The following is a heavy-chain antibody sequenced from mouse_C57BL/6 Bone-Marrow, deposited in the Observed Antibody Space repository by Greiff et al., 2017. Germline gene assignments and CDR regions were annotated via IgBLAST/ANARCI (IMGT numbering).Heavy chain of an antibody. CDR1: GFSFTSYG. D-gene: IGHD2-1*01. CDR3: AGYGNYFDH. V-gene: IGHV2-2*01. CDR2: IWSGGST. J-gene: IGHJ2*01. Sequence: QVQLQQSGPGLVQPSQSLSITCTASGFSFTSYGVHWVRQSPGKGLEWLGVIWSGGSTDYYAAFISRLSIRTDNTQSQVFFNMISQQADDTAIYCWAGYGNYFDHWGQGTTLTVSS.